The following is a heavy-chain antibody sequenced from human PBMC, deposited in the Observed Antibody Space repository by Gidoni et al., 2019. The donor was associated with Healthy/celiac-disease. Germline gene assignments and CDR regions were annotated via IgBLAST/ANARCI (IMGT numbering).Heavy chain of an antibody. CDR2: IYYSGST. V-gene: IGHV4-39*01. J-gene: IGHJ4*02. Sequence: QLQLQESGPGRLKPSETLSLTCTVSGGSIISSSYYWGWIRQPPGKGLEWIGSIYYSGSTYYNPSLKSRVTISVDTSKNQFSLKLSSVTAADTAVYYCARYVSGWLADYWGQGTLVTVSS. CDR3: ARYVSGWLADY. D-gene: IGHD6-19*01. CDR1: GGSIISSSYY.